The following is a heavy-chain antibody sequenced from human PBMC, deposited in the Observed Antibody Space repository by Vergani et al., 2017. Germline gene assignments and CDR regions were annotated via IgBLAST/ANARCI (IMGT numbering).Heavy chain of an antibody. CDR2: INDSGST. D-gene: IGHD5-24*01. CDR1: GGSFSDYY. J-gene: IGHJ3*02. V-gene: IGHV4-34*01. CDR3: ARVGGWPQSGAFDI. Sequence: QVQLQQWGAGLLKPSETLSLTCAVYGGSFSDYYWSWIRQPPGKGLEWIGEINDSGSTNYNPSLKSRVTISVDTSKNQFSLKLSSVTAADTAVYYCARVGGWPQSGAFDIWGQGTMVTVSS.